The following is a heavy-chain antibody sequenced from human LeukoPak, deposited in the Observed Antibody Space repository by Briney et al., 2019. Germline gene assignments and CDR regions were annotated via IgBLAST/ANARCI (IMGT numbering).Heavy chain of an antibody. V-gene: IGHV3-48*03. CDR1: GFTFSSYE. D-gene: IGHD6-13*01. CDR2: ISSSGSTI. CDR3: ARAAYSSSWYAQYYYYYMDV. Sequence: GGSLRLSCAASGFTFSSYEMNWVRQAPGKGLEWVSYISSSGSTIYYADSVKGRFTISRDNAKNSLYLQMNSLRAEDTAVYYCARAAYSSSWYAQYYYYYMDVWGKGTTVTVSS. J-gene: IGHJ6*03.